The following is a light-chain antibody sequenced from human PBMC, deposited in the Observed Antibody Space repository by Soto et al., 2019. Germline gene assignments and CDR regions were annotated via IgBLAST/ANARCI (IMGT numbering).Light chain of an antibody. V-gene: IGKV1-39*01. J-gene: IGKJ1*01. CDR3: QQSYSTLWT. Sequence: DIQMTQSPSSLSASVGDRVTITCRASQSISSYLNWYQQKPGKAPKLLIYAASSLQSGVPSMFSGSGSVTYFTLTISSLQPEDVATYYCQQSYSTLWTFGQGTKVEIK. CDR2: AAS. CDR1: QSISSY.